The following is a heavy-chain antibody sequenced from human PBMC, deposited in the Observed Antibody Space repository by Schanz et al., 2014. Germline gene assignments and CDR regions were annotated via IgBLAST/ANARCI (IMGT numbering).Heavy chain of an antibody. Sequence: VQLVESGGGLVKPGGSLRLSCTASGFTFDDHAMHWVRQVPGKGLEWVSGISWNSRIIAYADTVKGRFTISRDNAKSDLYMQMNSLRPENTSVEYCAKVQTQTVSGGNSSCDYWGQGTLVTVSS. CDR2: ISWNSRII. CDR3: AKVQTQTVSGGNSSCDY. J-gene: IGHJ4*02. V-gene: IGHV3-9*01. CDR1: GFTFDDHA. D-gene: IGHD2-21*02.